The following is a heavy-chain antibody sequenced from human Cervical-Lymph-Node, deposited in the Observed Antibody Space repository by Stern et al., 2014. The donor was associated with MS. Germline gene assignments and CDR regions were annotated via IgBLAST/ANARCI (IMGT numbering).Heavy chain of an antibody. J-gene: IGHJ4*02. V-gene: IGHV1-2*06. CDR1: GYTFIGYY. D-gene: IGHD3-3*01. CDR3: LGGYFDF. CDR2: INPDTGDT. Sequence: QVQLVQSGPEVKKPGASVKVSCKASGYTFIGYYMHWVRQAPGHSLEWMGRINPDTGDTHYAQKFQGRVTMTGDTSISTAYMELKRLTSDDTAVYFCLGGYFDFWGQGTLVTVSS.